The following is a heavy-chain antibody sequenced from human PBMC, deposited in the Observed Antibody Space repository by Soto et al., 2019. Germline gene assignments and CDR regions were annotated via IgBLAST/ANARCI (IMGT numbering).Heavy chain of an antibody. D-gene: IGHD4-4*01. Sequence: EVQLVESGGGLVKPGGSLRLSCAASGFTFSSYSMNWVRQAPGKGLEWVSSISSSSSYIYYADSVKGRFTISRDNAKNSLYLQMNSLRAEDTAVYYCARDFPFAVTTGCWGQGTLVTVSS. CDR3: ARDFPFAVTTGC. J-gene: IGHJ4*02. CDR2: ISSSSSYI. V-gene: IGHV3-21*01. CDR1: GFTFSSYS.